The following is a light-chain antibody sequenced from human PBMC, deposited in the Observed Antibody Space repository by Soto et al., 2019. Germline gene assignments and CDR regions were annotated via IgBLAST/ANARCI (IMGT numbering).Light chain of an antibody. V-gene: IGKV1-39*01. CDR1: RSISNY. CDR3: QQSYSVPYT. Sequence: DIQMTQSPSSLSASVGDRVTITCRASRSISNYLNWYQQKPGKAPKVLISAAFSLQSGVPSRFSGSGSGTDFTLTISSLQPEDFAAYYCQQSYSVPYTFGQGTKLEIE. CDR2: AAF. J-gene: IGKJ2*01.